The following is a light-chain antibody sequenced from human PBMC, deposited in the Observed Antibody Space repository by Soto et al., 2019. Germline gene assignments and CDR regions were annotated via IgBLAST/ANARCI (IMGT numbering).Light chain of an antibody. CDR2: AAS. J-gene: IGKJ3*01. CDR1: QGISNY. V-gene: IGKV1-27*01. Sequence: DIQMTQSPSSLSASVGDRVTISCRASQGISNYLAWYQQKPGKAPRLLIYAASSLQSGVSFRFTGSGSGTDFTLTISSLQPEDVATYYCQNYNWPPFTFGPGPKVDI. CDR3: QNYNWPPFT.